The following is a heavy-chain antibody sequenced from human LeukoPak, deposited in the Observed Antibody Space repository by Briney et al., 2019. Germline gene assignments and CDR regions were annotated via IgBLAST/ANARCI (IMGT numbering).Heavy chain of an antibody. V-gene: IGHV1-2*06. CDR3: AREPYTTSSDRHKKAFDY. J-gene: IGHJ4*02. CDR1: GYTFTAHF. Sequence: ASVQVSCKASGYTFTAHFIHWVRQAPGQGLEWMGQINSNNGGEKYAPKFQGRVTVLRDTSINTIYLGLTSLTSDDTAVYYCAREPYTTSSDRHKKAFDYWGQGTPVTVSS. CDR2: INSNNGGE. D-gene: IGHD6-6*01.